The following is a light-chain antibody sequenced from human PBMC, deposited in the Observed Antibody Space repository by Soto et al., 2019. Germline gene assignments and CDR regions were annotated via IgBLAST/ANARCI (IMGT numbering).Light chain of an antibody. J-gene: IGKJ1*01. Sequence: IQLTQSPSSLSASVGDRVTITCRASQGISSYLAWYQQKPGKAPKLLIYAASTLQSGVPSRFSGSGSGTDFTLTISSLQPEDFATYYCQQYGSSPGTFGQGTKVDIK. CDR3: QQYGSSPGT. CDR1: QGISSY. V-gene: IGKV1-9*01. CDR2: AAS.